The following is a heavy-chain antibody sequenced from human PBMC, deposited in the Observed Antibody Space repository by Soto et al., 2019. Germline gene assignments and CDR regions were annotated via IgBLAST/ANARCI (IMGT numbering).Heavy chain of an antibody. Sequence: SETLSLTCTVSGGSISSSSYYWGWIRQPPGKGLEWIGSIYYSGSTYYNPSLKSRVTISVDTSKNQFSLKLSSVTAADTAVYYCARVWYYDILTGYYPLGFFDYWGQGTLVTSPQ. CDR2: IYYSGST. V-gene: IGHV4-39*01. D-gene: IGHD3-9*01. CDR1: GGSISSSSYY. J-gene: IGHJ4*02. CDR3: ARVWYYDILTGYYPLGFFDY.